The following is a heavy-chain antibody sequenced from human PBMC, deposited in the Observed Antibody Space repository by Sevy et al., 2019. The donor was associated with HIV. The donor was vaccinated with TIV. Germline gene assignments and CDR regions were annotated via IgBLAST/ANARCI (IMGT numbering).Heavy chain of an antibody. CDR3: ARDTSSKPTYYFDY. J-gene: IGHJ4*02. D-gene: IGHD6-13*01. Sequence: GGSLRLSCAASGFTFSSYSMNWVRQAPGKGLEWVSSISSSSSYIYYADSVKGRFTISRDNAKNSLYVQMNSLRAEDTAVYYCARDTSSKPTYYFDYWGQGTLVTVSS. CDR2: ISSSSSYI. V-gene: IGHV3-21*01. CDR1: GFTFSSYS.